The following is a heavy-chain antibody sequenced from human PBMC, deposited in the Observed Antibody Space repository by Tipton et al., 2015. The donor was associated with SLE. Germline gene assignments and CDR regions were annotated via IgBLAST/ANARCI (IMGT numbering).Heavy chain of an antibody. Sequence: SLRLSCAASGFTFSSYAMSWVRQAPGKGLEWVSAISGSGGSTYYADSVKGRFTISRDNSKNTLYLQMNSLRAEDTAVYYCAKVEGVDESGMDVWGQGTTVTVSS. CDR1: GFTFSSYA. J-gene: IGHJ6*02. V-gene: IGHV3-23*01. CDR2: ISGSGGST. D-gene: IGHD3-16*01. CDR3: AKVEGVDESGMDV.